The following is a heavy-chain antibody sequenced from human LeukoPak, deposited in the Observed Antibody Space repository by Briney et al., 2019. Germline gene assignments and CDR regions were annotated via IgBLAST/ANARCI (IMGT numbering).Heavy chain of an antibody. V-gene: IGHV3-21*01. CDR2: ISSSSSYI. CDR1: GFTVSSNY. Sequence: PGGSLRLSCAASGFTVSSNYMSWVRQAPGKGLEWVSSISSSSSYIYYADSVKGRFTISRDNAKNSLYLQMNSLRAEDTAVYYCARVLTGTTGGGVFDYWGQGTLVTVSS. CDR3: ARVLTGTTGGGVFDY. J-gene: IGHJ4*02. D-gene: IGHD1-20*01.